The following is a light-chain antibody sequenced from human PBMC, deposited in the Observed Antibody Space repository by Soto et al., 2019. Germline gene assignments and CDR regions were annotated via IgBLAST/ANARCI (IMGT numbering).Light chain of an antibody. CDR3: QQYGTSLFS. J-gene: IGKJ3*01. V-gene: IGKV3-20*01. CDR1: PSVSSSY. CDR2: GTS. Sequence: EIVLTQSPATLSLSPGERATLSCRASPSVSSSYLAWYQQKPGQAPRLLIYGTSSRATGIPDRFSGSGSGADFTLTISRLEPEDFAVYYCQQYGTSLFSFGPGTKVDIK.